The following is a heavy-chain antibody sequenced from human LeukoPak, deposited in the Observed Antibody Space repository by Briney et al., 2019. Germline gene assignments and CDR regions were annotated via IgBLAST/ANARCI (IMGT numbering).Heavy chain of an antibody. CDR1: GFTFSSYR. CDR3: AREFEQQLAPPHAEYFQH. Sequence: GGSLRLSCAASGFTFSSYRMHWVRQAPGKGLVWVSRINTDGSSTSYADSVKGRFTISRDNAKNTLYLQMNSLRAEDTAVYYCAREFEQQLAPPHAEYFQHWGQGTLVTVSS. J-gene: IGHJ1*01. CDR2: INTDGSST. V-gene: IGHV3-74*01. D-gene: IGHD6-13*01.